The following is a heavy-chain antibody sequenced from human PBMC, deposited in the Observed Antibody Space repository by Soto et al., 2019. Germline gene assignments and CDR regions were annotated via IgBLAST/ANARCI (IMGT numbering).Heavy chain of an antibody. V-gene: IGHV1-69*12. Sequence: QVQLVQSGAEVKKPGSSVKVSCKASGGTFSSYAISWVRQAPGQGLEWMGGIIPIFGTANYAQKFQGRVTITADESTRTAYMELSSLRSEDTAVYYCARIGAYDSSETNNWFAPWGQGTLVTVSS. D-gene: IGHD3-22*01. CDR2: IIPIFGTA. CDR3: ARIGAYDSSETNNWFAP. J-gene: IGHJ5*02. CDR1: GGTFSSYA.